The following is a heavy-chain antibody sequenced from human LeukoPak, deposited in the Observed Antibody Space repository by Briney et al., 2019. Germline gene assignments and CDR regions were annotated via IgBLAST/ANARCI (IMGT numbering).Heavy chain of an antibody. D-gene: IGHD3-16*01. CDR1: GYTFTSYY. V-gene: IGHV1-46*01. J-gene: IGHJ6*02. CDR3: ARDLLGPYYYYGMDV. Sequence: GASVKVSCKASGYTFTSYYMHWVRQAPGQGLEWMGIINPSGGSTSYAQKFQGRVTMTRDTSTSTVYMELSSLRSEDTAVYYCARDLLGPYYYYGMDVWGQGTTVTVSS. CDR2: INPSGGST.